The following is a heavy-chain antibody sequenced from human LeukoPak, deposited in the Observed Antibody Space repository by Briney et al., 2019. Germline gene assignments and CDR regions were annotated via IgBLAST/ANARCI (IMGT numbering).Heavy chain of an antibody. D-gene: IGHD3-10*01. CDR2: INAGNGNT. V-gene: IGHV1-3*01. J-gene: IGHJ4*02. Sequence: AASVKVSCKASGYTFASYAMHWVRQAPGQRLEWMGWINAGNGNTKYSQEFQGRVTITRDTSASTAYMELSSLRSEDTAVYYCARVLVRGVITSLGYWGQGTLVTVSS. CDR3: ARVLVRGVITSLGY. CDR1: GYTFASYA.